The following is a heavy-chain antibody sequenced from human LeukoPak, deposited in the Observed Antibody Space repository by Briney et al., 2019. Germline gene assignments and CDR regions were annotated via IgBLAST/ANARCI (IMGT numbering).Heavy chain of an antibody. CDR2: ISAYNGNT. CDR3: ARDSTTFFYYYYYMDV. J-gene: IGHJ6*03. CDR1: GYTFTSYG. D-gene: IGHD1-1*01. V-gene: IGHV1-18*01. Sequence: ASVKVSCKASGYTFTSYGISWVRQAPGQGLEWMGWISAYNGNTNYAQKLQGRVTMTTDTSTSTAYMELRSLRSDGTAVYYCARDSTTFFYYYYYMDVWGKGTTVTVSS.